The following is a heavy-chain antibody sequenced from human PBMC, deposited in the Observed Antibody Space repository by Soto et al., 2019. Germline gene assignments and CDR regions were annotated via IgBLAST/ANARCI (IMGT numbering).Heavy chain of an antibody. CDR1: GFTITSYA. V-gene: IGHV3-30*14. Sequence: QVQLVESGGGVVQPGRSLRLSCAASGFTITSYAMHWVRQAPGKGLEWVASISYDGSNQYYADSVKGRFTISRDTSKNTLYLQRNSLRVEDTALFYCTRGVGIPGYWGQGTLVTVS. D-gene: IGHD1-20*01. J-gene: IGHJ4*02. CDR3: TRGVGIPGY. CDR2: ISYDGSNQ.